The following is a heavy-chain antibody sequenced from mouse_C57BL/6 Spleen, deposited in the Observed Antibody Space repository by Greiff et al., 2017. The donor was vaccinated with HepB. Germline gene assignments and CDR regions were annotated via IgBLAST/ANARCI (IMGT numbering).Heavy chain of an antibody. D-gene: IGHD1-1*01. Sequence: QVQLKQPGAELVKPGASVKLSCKASGYTFTSYWMQWVKQRPGQGLEWIGEIDPSNSYTNYNQKFKGKATLTVDTSSSTAYMQLSSLTSEDSAVDYCGRLGGSTVEDWGQGTTLTVSS. CDR1: GYTFTSYW. CDR2: IDPSNSYT. CDR3: GRLGGSTVED. V-gene: IGHV1-50*01. J-gene: IGHJ2*01.